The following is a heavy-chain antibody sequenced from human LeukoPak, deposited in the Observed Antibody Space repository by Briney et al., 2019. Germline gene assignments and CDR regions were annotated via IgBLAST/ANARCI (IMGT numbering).Heavy chain of an antibody. V-gene: IGHV3-23*01. D-gene: IGHD5-18*01. CDR1: GFTFRTYA. CDR3: AKEVTSFGYRGVDF. J-gene: IGHJ4*02. Sequence: PGGSLRLSSAASGFTFRTYAMNWVRQAPGKGLEWVSSVSGNGVNTYYADSVRGRFTVSRDNSRNTVYLQVNNLRAEDTAIFYCAKEVTSFGYRGVDFWGQGTLVTVSS. CDR2: VSGNGVNT.